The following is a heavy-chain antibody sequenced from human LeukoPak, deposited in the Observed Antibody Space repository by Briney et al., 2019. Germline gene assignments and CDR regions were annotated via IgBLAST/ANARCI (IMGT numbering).Heavy chain of an antibody. D-gene: IGHD3-16*01. CDR3: ARHLASPEGGVDY. CDR1: GYSFTSYW. CDR2: I. V-gene: IGHV5-51*01. Sequence: GESLQISCKGSGYSFTSYWIGWVRQLPGKGLEWMGIIYSPSFQGQVTISADKSISTAYLQWSSLKASDTAMYYCARHLASPEGGVDYWGQGTLVTVSS. J-gene: IGHJ4*02.